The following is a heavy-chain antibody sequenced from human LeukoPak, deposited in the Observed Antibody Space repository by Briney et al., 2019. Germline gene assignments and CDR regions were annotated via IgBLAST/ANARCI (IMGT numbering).Heavy chain of an antibody. V-gene: IGHV4-59*08. Sequence: ASETLSLTCTVSGGSFNSHYWSWIRQPPGKGLEWIGDIYYSGSTNYNPSLKSRVTISVDTSKNHLSLKLSSVLAADTAIYDCVRRDNTGWNYFDYWGQGILVTVSS. CDR1: GGSFNSHY. D-gene: IGHD6-19*01. J-gene: IGHJ4*02. CDR2: IYYSGST. CDR3: VRRDNTGWNYFDY.